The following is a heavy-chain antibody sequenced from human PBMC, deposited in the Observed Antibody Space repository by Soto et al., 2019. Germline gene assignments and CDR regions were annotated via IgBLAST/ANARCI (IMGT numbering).Heavy chain of an antibody. V-gene: IGHV4-31*03. CDR2: IYYSGST. D-gene: IGHD3-3*01. J-gene: IGHJ6*02. CDR3: AKGREGVWSGYYRAPHLMDV. CDR1: GRSISSGDNY. Sequence: PSETLSPTCTVSGRSISSGDNYWSWIRQHPGKGLEWIGYIYYSGSTYYNPSLKSRVTISVDTSKNQFSLKLSSVTAADTAVYYCAKGREGVWSGYYRAPHLMDVWGQGTTVS.